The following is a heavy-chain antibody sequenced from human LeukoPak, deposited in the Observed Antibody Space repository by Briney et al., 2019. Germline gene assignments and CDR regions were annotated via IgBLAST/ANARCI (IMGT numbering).Heavy chain of an antibody. CDR1: GFTFSSYA. V-gene: IGHV3-64*01. Sequence: GGSLRLSCAASGFTFSSYAMHWVRQAPGKGLEYVSPIGSNGGSTYYANPVKGRFTISRDNSKNTLYLQMGSLRAEDMAVYYCAKAPHSELLLIDFWGQGTLVTVSS. J-gene: IGHJ4*02. D-gene: IGHD3-10*01. CDR2: IGSNGGST. CDR3: AKAPHSELLLIDF.